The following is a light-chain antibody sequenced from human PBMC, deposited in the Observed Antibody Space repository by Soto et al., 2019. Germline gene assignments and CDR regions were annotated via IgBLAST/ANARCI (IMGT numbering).Light chain of an antibody. Sequence: QSALTQPASVSGSPGQSITISCTGTSSDVGGYDYVSWYQLHPGKAPKLMVFEVSNRPSGVSYRFSGSKSGNPASLTISGLQAEDEADYFCSSYSISTAYLFGTGTKLTVL. CDR2: EVS. J-gene: IGLJ1*01. CDR1: SSDVGGYDY. CDR3: SSYSISTAYL. V-gene: IGLV2-14*01.